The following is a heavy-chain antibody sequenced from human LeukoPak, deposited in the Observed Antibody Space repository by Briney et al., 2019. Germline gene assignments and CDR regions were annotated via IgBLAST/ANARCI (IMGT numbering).Heavy chain of an antibody. CDR3: ARGIAAAGTVGDY. V-gene: IGHV3-21*01. D-gene: IGHD6-13*01. Sequence: GGSLRLSCVASGFTFSSYAMSWVRQAPGKGLEWVSSISSSSSYIYYADSVKGRFTISRDNAKNSLYLQMNSLRAEDTAVYYCARGIAAAGTVGDYWGQGTLVTVSS. CDR2: ISSSSSYI. CDR1: GFTFSSYA. J-gene: IGHJ4*02.